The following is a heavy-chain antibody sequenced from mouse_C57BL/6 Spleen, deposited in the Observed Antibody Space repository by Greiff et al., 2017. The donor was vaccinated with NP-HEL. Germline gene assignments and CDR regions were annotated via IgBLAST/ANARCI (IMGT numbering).Heavy chain of an antibody. CDR2: INPNYGTT. CDR1: GYSFTDYN. D-gene: IGHD1-1*01. CDR3: ARHTTVVDYYAMDY. J-gene: IGHJ4*01. V-gene: IGHV1-39*01. Sequence: VQLQQSGPELVKPGASVKISCKASGYSFTDYNMNWVKQSNGKSLEWIGVINPNYGTTSYNQKFKGKATLTVDQSSSTAYMQLNSLPSEDSAVYYCARHTTVVDYYAMDYWGQGTSVTVSS.